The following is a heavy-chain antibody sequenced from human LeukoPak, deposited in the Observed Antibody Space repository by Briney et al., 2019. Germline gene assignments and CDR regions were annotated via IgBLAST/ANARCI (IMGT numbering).Heavy chain of an antibody. Sequence: SETLSLTCTVSGGSISSYYWSWIRRPPGKGLEWIGYIYYSGSTNYNPSLKSRVTISVDTSKNQFSLKLGSVTAADTAVYYCARLLRYSSSHYYYYYMDVWGKGTTVTVSS. D-gene: IGHD6-13*01. CDR3: ARLLRYSSSHYYYYYMDV. V-gene: IGHV4-59*08. CDR2: IYYSGST. CDR1: GGSISSYY. J-gene: IGHJ6*03.